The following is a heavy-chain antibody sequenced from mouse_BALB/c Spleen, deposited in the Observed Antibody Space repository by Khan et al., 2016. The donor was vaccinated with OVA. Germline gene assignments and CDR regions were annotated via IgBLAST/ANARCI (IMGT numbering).Heavy chain of an antibody. CDR1: GFTFTNYG. J-gene: IGHJ4*01. V-gene: IGHV9-3-1*01. CDR3: ERVGYNGIMAS. Sequence: QIQLVQSGPELKKPGETVQISCKASGFTFTNYGMNWVRQAPGKGLKWMGWINTYTGEPTFTDDFKGRFAFSLETSASTAYLQINSLKNEDTATYFGERVGYNGIMASWGQGTSVTVSS. CDR2: INTYTGEP. D-gene: IGHD2-14*01.